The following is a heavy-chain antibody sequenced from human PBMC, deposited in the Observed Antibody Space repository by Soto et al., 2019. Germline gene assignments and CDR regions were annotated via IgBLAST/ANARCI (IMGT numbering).Heavy chain of an antibody. V-gene: IGHV4-39*01. Sequence: TSETLSLTCTVPGDAINNSSYYWAWVRQPPGKGLEWIGNIYFIGSAYYNPSLKSRVTISVDMSKKQFSLSLISVTATDTAIYYCARLSAVISPWYFDSWGQGSLVTVSS. CDR1: GDAINNSSYY. D-gene: IGHD2-21*01. CDR3: ARLSAVISPWYFDS. J-gene: IGHJ4*02. CDR2: IYFIGSA.